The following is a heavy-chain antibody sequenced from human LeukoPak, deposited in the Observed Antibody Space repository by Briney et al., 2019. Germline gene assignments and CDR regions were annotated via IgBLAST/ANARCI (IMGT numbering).Heavy chain of an antibody. V-gene: IGHV3-48*04. CDR3: ARVRTTVTTLYYFDY. J-gene: IGHJ4*02. D-gene: IGHD4-17*01. Sequence: GGSLRLSCAASGFTFSSYSMNWVRQAPGKGLEWVSYISSSSSTIYYADSVKGRFTISRDNAKNSLYLQMNSLRAEDTAVYYCARVRTTVTTLYYFDYWGQGTLVTVSS. CDR1: GFTFSSYS. CDR2: ISSSSSTI.